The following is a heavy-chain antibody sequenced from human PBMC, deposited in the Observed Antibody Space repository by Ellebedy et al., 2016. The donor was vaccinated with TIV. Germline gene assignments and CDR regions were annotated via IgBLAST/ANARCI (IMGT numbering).Heavy chain of an antibody. CDR3: ARAGPTWHFDL. Sequence: GESLKISCAASGFTFTSYWMHWVRQAPGKELVWVSAIGTAGDTYYPGSVKGRFTISRENAKNSLYLQMNSLRAGDTAVYYCARAGPTWHFDLWGRGTLVTVSS. CDR2: IGTAGDT. D-gene: IGHD1-7*01. CDR1: GFTFTSYW. J-gene: IGHJ2*01. V-gene: IGHV3-13*01.